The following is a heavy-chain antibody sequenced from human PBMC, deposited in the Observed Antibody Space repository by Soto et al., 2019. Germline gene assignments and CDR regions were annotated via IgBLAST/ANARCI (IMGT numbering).Heavy chain of an antibody. CDR3: ARNRPIVEWLLTSNHYGLDV. V-gene: IGHV3-30*03. CDR2: ISYDGSKK. J-gene: IGHJ6*02. CDR1: GFTFNTYG. Sequence: GGSLRLSCAASGFTFNTYGMHWVRQAPGKGLEWVATISYDGSKKYYADSVKGRFTISRDNSKNTLYLQMDSLRAEDTAIYYCARNRPIVEWLLTSNHYGLDVWGQGSTVTVSS. D-gene: IGHD3-3*01.